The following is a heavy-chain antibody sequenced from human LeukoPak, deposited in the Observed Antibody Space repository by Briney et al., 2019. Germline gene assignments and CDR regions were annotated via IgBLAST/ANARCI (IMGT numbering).Heavy chain of an antibody. CDR3: ARGDYGDYVPWFDP. D-gene: IGHD4-17*01. V-gene: IGHV4-30-4*01. CDR2: IYYSGST. Sequence: PSQTLSLTCTVSGGSISSGDYYWSWIRQPPGKGLEWIGYIYYSGSTYYNPSLKSRVTISVDTSKNQFSLKLSSVTAADTAVYYCARGDYGDYVPWFDPWGQGTLVTVSS. CDR1: GGSISSGDYY. J-gene: IGHJ5*02.